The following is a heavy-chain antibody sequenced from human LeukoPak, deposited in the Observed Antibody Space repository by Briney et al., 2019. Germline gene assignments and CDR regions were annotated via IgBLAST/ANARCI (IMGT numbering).Heavy chain of an antibody. CDR2: ISAYNGNT. CDR1: GYTFTSYG. J-gene: IGHJ6*02. CDR3: ARDGYYYGSGSPPHYYYGMDV. Sequence: APVKVSCKASGYTFTSYGISWVRQAPGQGLEWMGWISAYNGNTNYAQKLQGRVTMTTDTSTSTAYMELRSLRSDDTAVYYCARDGYYYGSGSPPHYYYGMDVWGQGTTVTVSS. D-gene: IGHD3-10*01. V-gene: IGHV1-18*01.